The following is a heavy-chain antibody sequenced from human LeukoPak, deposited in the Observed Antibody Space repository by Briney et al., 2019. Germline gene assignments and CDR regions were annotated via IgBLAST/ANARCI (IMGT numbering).Heavy chain of an antibody. CDR3: ASGNWSYPLS. CDR1: GGSFSGYY. V-gene: IGHV4-34*01. J-gene: IGHJ4*02. CDR2: INHSGST. D-gene: IGHD1-7*01. Sequence: SETLSLTCAVYGGSFSGYYWSWIRQPPGKGLEWIGEINHSGSTNYNPSLKSRVTISVDTSKNQFSLKLSSVTAADTAVYYCASGNWSYPLSWGQGTLVTVSS.